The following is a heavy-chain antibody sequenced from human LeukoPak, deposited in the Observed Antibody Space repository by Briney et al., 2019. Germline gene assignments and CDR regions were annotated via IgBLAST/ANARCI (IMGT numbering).Heavy chain of an antibody. CDR1: GFTFDDYD. CDR2: INWNGGST. D-gene: IGHD5-24*01. CDR3: ARDKMAGPLFDY. Sequence: GGSLRLSCAASGFTFDDYDMHWVRQVPGKGLEWVSGINWNGGSTGYADSVKGRFTISRDNAKNSLYLQMNSLRAEDTALYYCARDKMAGPLFDYWGQGTLVTVSS. V-gene: IGHV3-20*04. J-gene: IGHJ4*02.